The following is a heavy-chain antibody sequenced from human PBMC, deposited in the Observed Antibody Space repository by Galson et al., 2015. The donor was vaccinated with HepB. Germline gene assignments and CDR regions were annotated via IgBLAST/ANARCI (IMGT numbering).Heavy chain of an antibody. CDR2: IRQDGSEK. Sequence: SLRFSCADSGFTFNNHWMSWVRQAPGKGLEWVANIRQDGSEKYYADSVKGRFTISRDNAKNSLYLQMNSLRDEDTAVYYCARGSRGTVAGTGDYWGQGTLVTVSS. V-gene: IGHV3-7*01. CDR1: GFTFNNHW. J-gene: IGHJ4*02. CDR3: ARGSRGTVAGTGDY. D-gene: IGHD6-19*01.